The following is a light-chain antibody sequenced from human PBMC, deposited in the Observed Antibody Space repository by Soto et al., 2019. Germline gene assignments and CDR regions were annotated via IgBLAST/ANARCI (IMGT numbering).Light chain of an antibody. J-gene: IGKJ5*01. V-gene: IGKV1-39*01. Sequence: DIQMTQSPSSLSASVGDRVTITCRASQSISFYLNWYQQKPGNAPKVLIYAASNLQTGVPSRFSGSGSGTDFTLTINSLQPEDFATYSCQQSYSTPITFGQGKRREIK. CDR3: QQSYSTPIT. CDR2: AAS. CDR1: QSISFY.